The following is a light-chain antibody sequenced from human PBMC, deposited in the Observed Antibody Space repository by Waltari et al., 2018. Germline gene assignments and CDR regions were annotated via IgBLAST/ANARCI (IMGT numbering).Light chain of an antibody. V-gene: IGKV3-20*01. CDR1: QSVGKY. Sequence: EIVLTQSPGTLSLSPGERATLSCRASQSVGKYLVWYQQKPGQAPRLLLYDASIRATGIPDRFSGSGSGTDFSLTISRLEPEDSAVYYCQKYVNLPATFGQGTKVEI. J-gene: IGKJ1*01. CDR3: QKYVNLPAT. CDR2: DAS.